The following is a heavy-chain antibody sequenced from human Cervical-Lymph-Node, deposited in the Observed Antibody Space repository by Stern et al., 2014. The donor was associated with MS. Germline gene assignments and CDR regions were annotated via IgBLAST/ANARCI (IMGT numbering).Heavy chain of an antibody. Sequence: VQLVESGGGVVQPGRSLRLSCAASGFTFSSYGMHWVRQAPGKGLEWVAVIWYDGSNKYYAESVKGRFTISRDNSKNTLYLQMNSLRAEDTAVYYCARTYSGSYYSYYYGMDVWGQGTTVTVSS. CDR2: IWYDGSNK. J-gene: IGHJ6*02. D-gene: IGHD1-26*01. CDR3: ARTYSGSYYSYYYGMDV. CDR1: GFTFSSYG. V-gene: IGHV3-33*01.